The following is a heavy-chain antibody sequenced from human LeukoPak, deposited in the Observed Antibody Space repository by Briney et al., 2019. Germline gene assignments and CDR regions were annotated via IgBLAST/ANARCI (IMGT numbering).Heavy chain of an antibody. CDR1: GFSFSNYA. D-gene: IGHD5-12*01. Sequence: GGSLRLSCATSGFSFSNYAMHWLRQAPGKGLEWVTVISYDGNNKYYADSVKGRFTISRDNAKNSLYLQMNSLRAEDTAVYYCARDFIVAGTWGQGTLVTVSS. CDR2: ISYDGNNK. J-gene: IGHJ5*02. V-gene: IGHV3-30*04. CDR3: ARDFIVAGT.